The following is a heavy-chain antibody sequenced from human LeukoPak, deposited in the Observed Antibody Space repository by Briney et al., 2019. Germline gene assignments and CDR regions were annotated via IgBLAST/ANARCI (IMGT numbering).Heavy chain of an antibody. CDR1: GYTFTSYY. D-gene: IGHD3-3*01. CDR3: ARGCITIFGAYYYYYMDV. CDR2: INPSGGST. J-gene: IGHJ6*03. Sequence: ASVKVSCKTSGYTFTSYYIHWVRQAPGQGLEWMGIINPSGGSTSYAQKFQGRVTMTRDMSTSTVYMELSSLRSEDMAVYYCARGCITIFGAYYYYYMDVWGKGTTVTVSS. V-gene: IGHV1-46*01.